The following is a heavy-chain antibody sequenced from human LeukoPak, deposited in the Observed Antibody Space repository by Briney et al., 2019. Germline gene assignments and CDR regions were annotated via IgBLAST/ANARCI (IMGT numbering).Heavy chain of an antibody. CDR1: AFTFSTYW. CDR2: IDPHGTIT. CDR3: ARDFDWGSGL. Sequence: PGGSLRLSCAASAFTFSTYWMHWVRHAPGKGLGWVSRIDPHGTITFYADSVKGRFTISRDNAKNTVYLQMNSLRAEDTAVYYCARDFDWGSGLWGQGTLVTVSS. D-gene: IGHD7-27*01. J-gene: IGHJ4*02. V-gene: IGHV3-74*01.